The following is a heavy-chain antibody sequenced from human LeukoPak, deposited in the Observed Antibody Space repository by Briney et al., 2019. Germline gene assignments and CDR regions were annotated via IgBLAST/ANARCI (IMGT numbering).Heavy chain of an antibody. CDR1: GGSFSGYY. CDR2: INHSGST. CDR3: ARGSGYGGYSS. J-gene: IGHJ5*02. V-gene: IGHV4-34*01. D-gene: IGHD5-18*01. Sequence: SETLSLTCAVYGGSFSGYYWSWIRQPPGKGLEWIGEINHSGSTNYNPSPKSRVTISVDTSKNQFSLKLSSVTAADTTVYYCARGSGYGGYSSWGQGTLVTVSS.